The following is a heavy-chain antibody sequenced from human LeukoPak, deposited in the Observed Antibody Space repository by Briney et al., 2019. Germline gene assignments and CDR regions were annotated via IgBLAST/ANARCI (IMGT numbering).Heavy chain of an antibody. D-gene: IGHD2-2*01. CDR2: ISAYNGNT. J-gene: IGHJ3*02. CDR3: ARDHRSGYCSSTSCYFAGSQFAFDI. CDR1: GYTFTSYG. Sequence: ASVKVSCKASGYTFTSYGISWVRQAPGQGLEWMGWISAYNGNTNYAQKLQGRVTMTTDTSTSTAYMELRSLRSDDTAVYYCARDHRSGYCSSTSCYFAGSQFAFDIWGQGTMVTVSS. V-gene: IGHV1-18*01.